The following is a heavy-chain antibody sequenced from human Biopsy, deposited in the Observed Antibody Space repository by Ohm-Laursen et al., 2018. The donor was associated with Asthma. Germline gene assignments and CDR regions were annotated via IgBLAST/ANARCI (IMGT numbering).Heavy chain of an antibody. CDR1: GYPFTDYY. CDR2: INPNSGGT. D-gene: IGHD3-16*01. CDR3: ARIKIRIGAGTDRYFDL. J-gene: IGHJ2*01. V-gene: IGHV1-2*06. Sequence: SVKVSCKASGYPFTDYYVHWVRQAPGQGLEWMGRINPNSGGTNYAQKFLGRVTMTRDTSVNTAFMVLSRLRSDDTAVYYCARIKIRIGAGTDRYFDLWGRGTLVTVSS.